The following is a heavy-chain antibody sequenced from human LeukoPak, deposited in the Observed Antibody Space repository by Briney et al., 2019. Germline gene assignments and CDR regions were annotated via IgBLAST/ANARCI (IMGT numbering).Heavy chain of an antibody. CDR3: VREPSSSGWFAY. CDR1: GDSITGYY. Sequence: PSETLSLTCTVSGDSITGYYWSWIRQPPGKGLEWIAYISYTGTTNYNPSFRGRVTISLDTSANQFSLKFSSVTTTDTAVYYCVREPSSSGWFAYWGQGTLVTVSS. CDR2: ISYTGTT. J-gene: IGHJ4*02. D-gene: IGHD6-19*01. V-gene: IGHV4-59*01.